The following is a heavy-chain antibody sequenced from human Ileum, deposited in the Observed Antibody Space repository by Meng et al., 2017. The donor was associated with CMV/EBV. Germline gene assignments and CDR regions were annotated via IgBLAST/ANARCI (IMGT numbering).Heavy chain of an antibody. J-gene: IGHJ4*02. D-gene: IGHD3-22*01. Sequence: GESLKISCAVSGFTFRDYYMSWIRQAPGKGLEWVSFITAGGDVIHYADSVKGRFTTSRDNAKNSLYLQMNSLRAEDTAMYYCARENYYVHNGYYGGVDYCGQGTLV. CDR3: ARENYYVHNGYYGGVDY. CDR2: ITAGGDVI. V-gene: IGHV3-11*01. CDR1: GFTFRDYY.